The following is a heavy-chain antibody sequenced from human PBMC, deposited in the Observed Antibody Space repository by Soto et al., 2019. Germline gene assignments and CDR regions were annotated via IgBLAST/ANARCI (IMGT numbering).Heavy chain of an antibody. CDR1: GFIFSNYA. CDR2: ISGSGSST. J-gene: IGHJ3*02. V-gene: IGHV3-23*01. Sequence: GGSLRLSCAGAGFIFSNYAMSWVRQAPGKGLEWVSAISGSGSSTYYADSVKGRFTISRDNSKNTLYLQMSSLRAEDTAVYYCANGHSSSLFDTFDIWGLGTMVTVSS. D-gene: IGHD6-13*01. CDR3: ANGHSSSLFDTFDI.